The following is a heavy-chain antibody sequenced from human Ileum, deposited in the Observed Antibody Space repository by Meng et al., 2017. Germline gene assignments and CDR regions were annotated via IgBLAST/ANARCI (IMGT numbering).Heavy chain of an antibody. J-gene: IGHJ3*02. Sequence: GESLKISCAASGFTFSSYEMNWVRQAPGKGLEWVSYISSRGNTIYYADSVKGRFTISRDNAKNSLYLQVNSLRAEDTAVYYCAREYSSSSGDAFDIWGIGPMVTVSS. D-gene: IGHD6-6*01. CDR3: AREYSSSSGDAFDI. CDR2: ISSRGNTI. V-gene: IGHV3-48*03. CDR1: GFTFSSYE.